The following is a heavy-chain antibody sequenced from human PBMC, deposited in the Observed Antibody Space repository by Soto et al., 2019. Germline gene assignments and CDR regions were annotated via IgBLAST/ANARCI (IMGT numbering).Heavy chain of an antibody. CDR2: ISSSSSYI. CDR1: GFTFSSYS. CDR3: AVDRPGIAVAGPWNY. J-gene: IGHJ4*02. Sequence: EVQLVESGGGLVKPGGSLRLSCAASGFTFSSYSMNWVRQAQGKGLEWVSSISSSSSYIYYADSVKGRFTISRDNAKNSLYLQMNSLRAEDTAVYYCAVDRPGIAVAGPWNYWGQGTLVTVSS. D-gene: IGHD6-19*01. V-gene: IGHV3-21*01.